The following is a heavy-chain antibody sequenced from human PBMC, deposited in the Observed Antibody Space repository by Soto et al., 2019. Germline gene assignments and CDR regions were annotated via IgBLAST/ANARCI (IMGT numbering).Heavy chain of an antibody. CDR2: IYYSGST. D-gene: IGHD6-13*01. V-gene: IGHV4-30-4*01. CDR3: AGDSSSCYNWFDP. CDR1: GGSISSGDYY. J-gene: IGHJ5*02. Sequence: PSETLSLTCTVSGGSISSGDYYWSWIRQPPGKGLEWIGYIYYSGSTYYNPSLKSRVTISVDTSKNQFSLKLSSVTAADTAVYYCAGDSSSCYNWFDPWGQGTLVTVSS.